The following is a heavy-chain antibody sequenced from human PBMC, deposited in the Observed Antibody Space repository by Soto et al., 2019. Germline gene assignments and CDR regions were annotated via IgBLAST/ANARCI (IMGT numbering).Heavy chain of an antibody. D-gene: IGHD3-16*01. V-gene: IGHV1-18*01. CDR1: GYIFTSYG. CDR2: INGYNGNT. J-gene: IGHJ6*02. Sequence: QVQLVQSGAEVKKRGASVKVSCKASGYIFTSYGVSWVRQAPGQGLEWLGWINGYNGNTNYGQNFQGRVTMTTDTSTSTAYMELRSLRSDDTAVYYCARMGDVPYYYYGMDVWGQGTTVIVSS. CDR3: ARMGDVPYYYYGMDV.